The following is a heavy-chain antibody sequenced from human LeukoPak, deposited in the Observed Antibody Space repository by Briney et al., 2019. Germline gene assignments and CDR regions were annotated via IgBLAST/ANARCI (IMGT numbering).Heavy chain of an antibody. J-gene: IGHJ5*02. V-gene: IGHV1-18*04. CDR2: ISAYNGNT. CDR3: ARDLGVGGYCSSTSCSWFDP. CDR1: GYTFTSYG. Sequence: ASVKVSCKASGYTFTSYGISWVRQAPGQGLEWMGWISAYNGNTNYAQKLQGRVTMTTDTSTSTAYMELRSLRSDDTAVYYCARDLGVGGYCSSTSCSWFDPWGQGTLVTDSS. D-gene: IGHD2-2*01.